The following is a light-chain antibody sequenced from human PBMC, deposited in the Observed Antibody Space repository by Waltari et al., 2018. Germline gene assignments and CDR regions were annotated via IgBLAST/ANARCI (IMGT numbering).Light chain of an antibody. J-gene: IGKJ2*03. CDR1: QSISTL. CDR3: QQYSSSSMFS. V-gene: IGKV1-5*03. Sequence: DIQMTQSPSTLSASVGDRVTITCWASQSISTLLAWFQQKPGNPPKLLIYKTFNLERGVPSRFSGSASGTEFTLTITSLQPDDFATYYCQQYSSSSMFSFGQGTKLAIK. CDR2: KTF.